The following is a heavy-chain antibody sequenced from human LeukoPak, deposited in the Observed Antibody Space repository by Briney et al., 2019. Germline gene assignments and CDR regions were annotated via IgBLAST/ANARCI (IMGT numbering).Heavy chain of an antibody. CDR2: FDPEDGET. D-gene: IGHD6-13*01. CDR3: ATDKSYFQQLVHLFYY. Sequence: ASVKVSCKVSGYTLTELSMHWVRQAPGKGLEWMGVFDPEDGETIYAQKFQGRVTMTEDTSTDTAYMELSSVRSEDTAVYYCATDKSYFQQLVHLFYYWGQGTLVTVSS. J-gene: IGHJ4*02. V-gene: IGHV1-24*01. CDR1: GYTLTELS.